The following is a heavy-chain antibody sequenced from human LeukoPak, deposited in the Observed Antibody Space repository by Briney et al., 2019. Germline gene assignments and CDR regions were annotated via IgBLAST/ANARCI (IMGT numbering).Heavy chain of an antibody. CDR1: GFTFSSYS. D-gene: IGHD5-18*01. Sequence: GGSLRLSCAASGFTFSSYSMNWVRQAPGKGLEWVSSISSSSSYIYYADSVKGRFTISRDNAKNPLYLQMNSLRAEDTAVYYCARDFSGYTFFDYWGQGTLVTVSS. CDR2: ISSSSSYI. V-gene: IGHV3-21*01. J-gene: IGHJ4*02. CDR3: ARDFSGYTFFDY.